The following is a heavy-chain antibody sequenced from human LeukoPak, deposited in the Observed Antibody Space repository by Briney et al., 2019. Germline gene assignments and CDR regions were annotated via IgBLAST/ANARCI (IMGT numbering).Heavy chain of an antibody. CDR3: ARASDRYSYGDVSWFLEY. V-gene: IGHV1-69*05. CDR1: GGTFISYA. J-gene: IGHJ4*02. D-gene: IGHD5-18*01. CDR2: LIPIFGTA. Sequence: ASVKVSCKASGGTFISYAISWVRQAPGQGLEWMGGLIPIFGTANYAQKFQGRVTITTDESTSTAYMELSSLRSEDTAVYYCARASDRYSYGDVSWFLEYWGQGTLVTVSS.